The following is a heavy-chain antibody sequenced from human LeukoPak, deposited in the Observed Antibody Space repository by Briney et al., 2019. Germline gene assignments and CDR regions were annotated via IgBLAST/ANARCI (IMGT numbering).Heavy chain of an antibody. CDR3: ARSPYTYGSLFYLDY. V-gene: IGHV1-46*01. D-gene: IGHD5-18*01. J-gene: IGHJ4*02. CDR2: INPSGGNT. CDR1: GYTFTSYG. Sequence: ASVKVSCKASGYTFTSYGISWVRQAPGQGLEWMGIINPSGGNTNYAQKFQGRVTLTRDTSTSTVYMELSGLRSEDTAVYYCARSPYTYGSLFYLDYWGQGTLVTVSS.